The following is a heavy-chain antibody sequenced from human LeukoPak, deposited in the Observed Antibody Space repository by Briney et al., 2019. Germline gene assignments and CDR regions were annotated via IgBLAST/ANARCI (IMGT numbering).Heavy chain of an antibody. CDR1: GGTFSSYA. CDR3: ASPVDDRVRGVTPIYGMDV. Sequence: ASVKVSCKASGGTFSSYAISWVRQAPGQGLEWMGRIIPILGIANYAQKFQGRVTITADKSTSTAYTELSSLRSEDTAVYYCASPVDDRVRGVTPIYGMDVWGQGTTVTVSS. CDR2: IIPILGIA. J-gene: IGHJ6*02. D-gene: IGHD3-10*01. V-gene: IGHV1-69*04.